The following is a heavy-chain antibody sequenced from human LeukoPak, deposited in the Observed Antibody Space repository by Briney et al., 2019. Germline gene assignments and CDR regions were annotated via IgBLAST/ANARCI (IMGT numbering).Heavy chain of an antibody. J-gene: IGHJ5*02. D-gene: IGHD6-13*01. V-gene: IGHV3-53*05. CDR3: AKDGSVAAAGTNFDH. CDR2: IYSGGST. Sequence: GGSLRLSCAASGFTVSSNYMSWVRQAPGKGLEWVSVIYSGGSTYYADSVKGRFTISRDNSKNMLYLQVNSLRTEDTAVYYCAKDGSVAAAGTNFDHWGQGTLVTISS. CDR1: GFTVSSNY.